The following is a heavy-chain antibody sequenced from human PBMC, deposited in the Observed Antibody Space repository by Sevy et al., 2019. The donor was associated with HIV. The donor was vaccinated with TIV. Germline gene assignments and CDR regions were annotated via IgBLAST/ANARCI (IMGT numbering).Heavy chain of an antibody. Sequence: GGSLRLSCTASGFAIDSYSMNWVRQAPGKGLEWLSSISGSSSHIFYADSVKGRFTISRDNARNSVYLRMNSLRAEDTALYFSARDPTDDSGYSQGMDAWGQGTTVTVSS. CDR2: ISGSSSHI. V-gene: IGHV3-21*01. CDR3: ARDPTDDSGYSQGMDA. D-gene: IGHD3-22*01. CDR1: GFAIDSYS. J-gene: IGHJ6*02.